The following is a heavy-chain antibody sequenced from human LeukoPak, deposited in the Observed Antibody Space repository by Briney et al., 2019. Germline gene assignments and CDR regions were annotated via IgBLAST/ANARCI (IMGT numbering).Heavy chain of an antibody. J-gene: IGHJ4*02. V-gene: IGHV3-33*08. CDR3: ARELEIAVAGTLGY. Sequence: GGSLRLSCAASGFTVSSNYMSWVRQAPGKGLEWVAVIWYDGSNKYYADSVKGRFTISRDHSKNTLYLQMKSLRAEDTAVYYCARELEIAVAGTLGYWGQGTLVTVSS. CDR1: GFTVSSNY. CDR2: IWYDGSNK. D-gene: IGHD6-19*01.